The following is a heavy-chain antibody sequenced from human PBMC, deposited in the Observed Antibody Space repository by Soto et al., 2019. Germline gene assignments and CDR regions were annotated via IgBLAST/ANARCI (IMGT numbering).Heavy chain of an antibody. D-gene: IGHD5-18*01. CDR3: ARGVFRAMVPKSPYYYYGMDV. CDR1: GFTFSSYA. Sequence: RLSCAASGFTFSSYAMHWVRQAPGKGLEWVAVISYDGSNKYYADSVKGRFTISRDNSKNTLYLQMNSLRAEDTAVYYCARGVFRAMVPKSPYYYYGMDVWGQGTTVTVSS. J-gene: IGHJ6*02. V-gene: IGHV3-30-3*01. CDR2: ISYDGSNK.